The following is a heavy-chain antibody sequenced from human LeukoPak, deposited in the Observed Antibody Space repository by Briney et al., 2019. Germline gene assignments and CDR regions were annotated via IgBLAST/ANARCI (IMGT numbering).Heavy chain of an antibody. CDR1: GFTFSSYW. Sequence: GGSLRLSRAVSGFTFSSYWMSWVRQAPGKGLEWVANIKEDGTEKYYQDSVKGRFTISRDNAKNSLYLQMNSLRAEDTAVYYCAREVVLSTSAWFEYWGQGTLVTVSS. V-gene: IGHV3-7*01. CDR2: IKEDGTEK. CDR3: AREVVLSTSAWFEY. J-gene: IGHJ4*02. D-gene: IGHD3-22*01.